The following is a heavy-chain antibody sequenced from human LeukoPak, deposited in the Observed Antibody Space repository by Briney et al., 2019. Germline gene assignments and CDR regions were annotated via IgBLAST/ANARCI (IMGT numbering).Heavy chain of an antibody. CDR3: ARGDYDFWSGNWRFDT. Sequence: SETLSLTCTVSGGPISSYYWGWIRQAPGRGPEYIGNVYYNGNTNYNPSLKSRVAISVDASKNQFSLKVDSVTTADTAVYYCARGDYDFWSGNWRFDTWGQGTLVTVSS. J-gene: IGHJ4*02. V-gene: IGHV4-59*01. CDR2: VYYNGNT. D-gene: IGHD3-3*01. CDR1: GGPISSYY.